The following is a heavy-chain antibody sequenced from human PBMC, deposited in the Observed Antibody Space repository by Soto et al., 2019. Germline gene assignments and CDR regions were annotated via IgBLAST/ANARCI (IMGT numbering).Heavy chain of an antibody. J-gene: IGHJ5*02. Sequence: GGSLRLSCTASGFTFNDFYMTWIRQAPGKGLEWISHVSGRTNYTKYTDSVKGRFSISRDNAKNSLYLQMDSLRVEDTAIYYCARRRGEWVSSALYNWFEPWGQGTLVTVSS. CDR3: ARRRGEWVSSALYNWFEP. CDR2: VSGRTNYT. D-gene: IGHD3-10*01. CDR1: GFTFNDFY. V-gene: IGHV3-11*06.